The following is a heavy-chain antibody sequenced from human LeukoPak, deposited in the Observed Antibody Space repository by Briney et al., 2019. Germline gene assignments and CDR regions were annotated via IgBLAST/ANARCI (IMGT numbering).Heavy chain of an antibody. CDR2: INTHNGDT. CDR1: GYTSPFYG. J-gene: IGHJ6*03. Sequence: ASVKVSCKVSGYTSPFYGITWVRQAPGQGLEWMGWINTHNGDTNYAQKLQGRVTMTTDTSTSTAYMELWSLRSDDTAVYYCARDGYRLSGYFYYMDVWGKGTTVTVSS. D-gene: IGHD2-2*03. V-gene: IGHV1-18*01. CDR3: ARDGYRLSGYFYYMDV.